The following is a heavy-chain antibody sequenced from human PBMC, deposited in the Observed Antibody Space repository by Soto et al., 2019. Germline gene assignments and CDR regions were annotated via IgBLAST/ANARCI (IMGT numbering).Heavy chain of an antibody. D-gene: IGHD3-10*01. Sequence: XTLXLTCAXXXXSFSXXXXXXIRQPPGKGLEWIGEINHSGSTNXXPSLKSRVTISVDTSKNQFSLKLSSVTAADTHVYYCAXGGGVVRGILPLKISTKKXXQXAXWFDPWGQGTXVTVSS. V-gene: IGHV4-34*01. J-gene: IGHJ5*02. CDR2: INHSGST. CDR1: XXSFSXXX. CDR3: AXGGGVVRGILPLKISTKKXXQXAXWFDP.